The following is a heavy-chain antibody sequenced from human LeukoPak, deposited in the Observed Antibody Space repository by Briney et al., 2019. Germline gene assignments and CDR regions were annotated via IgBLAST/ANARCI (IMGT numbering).Heavy chain of an antibody. CDR2: IYYSGST. CDR3: ARAGIVGATELDY. V-gene: IGHV4-59*01. J-gene: IGHJ4*02. Sequence: SETLSLTCTVSGGSISSYYWSWIRQPPGKGLEWIGYIYYSGSTNYNLSLKSRVTISVDTSKNQFSLKLGSVTAADTAVYYCARAGIVGATELDYWGQGTLVTVSS. CDR1: GGSISSYY. D-gene: IGHD1-26*01.